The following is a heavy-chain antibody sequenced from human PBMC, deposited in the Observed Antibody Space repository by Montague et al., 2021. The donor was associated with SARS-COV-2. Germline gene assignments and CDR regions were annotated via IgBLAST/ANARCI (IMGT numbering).Heavy chain of an antibody. V-gene: IGHV3-30-3*01. Sequence: SLRLSCAASGFTFSNFAMHWVRQAPGKGLEWVAHISNDGSKKLYADSVKGRLTISRDNSKNTLYMEVNSLRVEDTAVYYCARERRVSGSYPFDYWGQGTLVTVSS. CDR1: GFTFSNFA. D-gene: IGHD1-26*01. J-gene: IGHJ4*02. CDR2: ISNDGSKK. CDR3: ARERRVSGSYPFDY.